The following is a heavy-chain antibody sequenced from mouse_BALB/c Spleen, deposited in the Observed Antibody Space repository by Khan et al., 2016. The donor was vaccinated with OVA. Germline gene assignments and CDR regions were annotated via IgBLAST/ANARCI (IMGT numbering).Heavy chain of an antibody. Sequence: VQLQQSGPELMKPGASVKISCRASGYSFTTYYLHWMMQSHGKSLEWIGYIDPFSGGTTSNQKFKGMATLTVDKSSSKAYIHLSNLTSEDSAVYYCTRHGYVAWFTYWGQGTLVTVSA. V-gene: IGHV1S135*01. CDR3: TRHGYVAWFTY. CDR2: IDPFSGGT. J-gene: IGHJ3*01. CDR1: GYSFTTYY. D-gene: IGHD2-2*01.